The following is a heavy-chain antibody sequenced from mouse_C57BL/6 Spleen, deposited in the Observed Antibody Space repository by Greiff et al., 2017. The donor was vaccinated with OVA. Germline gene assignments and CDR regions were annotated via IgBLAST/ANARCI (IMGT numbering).Heavy chain of an antibody. CDR3: ARVGLLYYGSSYGFAY. Sequence: VQLQQPGTELVKPGASVKLSCKASGYTFTSYWMHWVKQRPGQGLEWIGNINPSNGGTNYNEKFKSKATLTVDKSSSTAYMQLSSLTSEDSAVYYCARVGLLYYGSSYGFAYWGQGTLVTVSA. CDR1: GYTFTSYW. CDR2: INPSNGGT. D-gene: IGHD1-1*01. V-gene: IGHV1-53*01. J-gene: IGHJ3*01.